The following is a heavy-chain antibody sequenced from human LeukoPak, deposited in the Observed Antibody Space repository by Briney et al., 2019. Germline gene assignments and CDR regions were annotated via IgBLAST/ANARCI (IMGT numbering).Heavy chain of an antibody. Sequence: PSETLSLTCTVSGGSMKSGGYYWGWIRQPAGKGLEWIGRIYTSGSTNYNPSLQSRVTISEDTSKNQFSLNLTSVTAADTAVYYCVRGDRKNYYDSSGYSGFDIFDIWGQGTMVTVSP. D-gene: IGHD3-22*01. CDR3: VRGDRKNYYDSSGYSGFDIFDI. CDR1: GGSMKSGGYY. CDR2: IYTSGST. V-gene: IGHV4-61*02. J-gene: IGHJ3*02.